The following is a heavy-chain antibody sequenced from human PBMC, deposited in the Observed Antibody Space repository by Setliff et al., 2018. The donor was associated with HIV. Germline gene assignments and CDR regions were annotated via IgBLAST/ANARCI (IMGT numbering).Heavy chain of an antibody. D-gene: IGHD2-2*01. J-gene: IGHJ3*02. CDR2: ISSSGSYI. CDR3: ARSRSTRDAFDI. CDR1: GFSFFNFA. Sequence: GGSLRLSCATSGFSFFNFALNWVRQAPGKGLEWVSSISSSGSYIYYADSVKGRFTISRDDATKSLFLQMDSLRAEDTAVYYCARSRSTRDAFDIWGQGTMGTVSS. V-gene: IGHV3-21*01.